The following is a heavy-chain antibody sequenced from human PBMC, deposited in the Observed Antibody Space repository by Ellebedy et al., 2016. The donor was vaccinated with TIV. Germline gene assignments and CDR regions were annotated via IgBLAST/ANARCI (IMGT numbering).Heavy chain of an antibody. Sequence: GGSLRLXCAASGFTFSSYWMSWVRQAPGKGLEWVANIKQDGSEKYYVDSVKGRFTISRDNSKNTLYLQMNSLRAEDTAVYYCAKAGDYYDSSGYYGYYFDYWGQGTLVTVSS. V-gene: IGHV3-7*01. CDR2: IKQDGSEK. CDR1: GFTFSSYW. J-gene: IGHJ4*02. CDR3: AKAGDYYDSSGYYGYYFDY. D-gene: IGHD3-22*01.